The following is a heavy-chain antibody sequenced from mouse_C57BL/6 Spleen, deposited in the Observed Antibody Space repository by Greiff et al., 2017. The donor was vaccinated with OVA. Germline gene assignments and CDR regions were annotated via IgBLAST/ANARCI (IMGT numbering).Heavy chain of an antibody. CDR1: GYTFTSYW. D-gene: IGHD2-1*01. J-gene: IGHJ3*01. V-gene: IGHV1-55*01. CDR2: IYPGSGST. CDR3: AREDGNYGWFAY. Sequence: VQLQQPGAELVKPGASVKMSCKASGYTFTSYWITWVKQRPGQGLEWIGDIYPGSGSTNYNEKFKSKATLTVDTSSSTAYMQLSSLTSEDSAVYCCAREDGNYGWFAYWGQGTLVTVSA.